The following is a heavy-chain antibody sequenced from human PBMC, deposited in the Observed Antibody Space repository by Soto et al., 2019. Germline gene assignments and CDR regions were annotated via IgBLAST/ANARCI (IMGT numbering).Heavy chain of an antibody. Sequence: ASVKVSCKASGYTFTSYGISWVRQAPGQGLEWMGWISAYNGNTNYAQKLQGRVTMTTDTSTSTAYMELRSLRSGDTAVYYCARGAYCSGGSCYSSAFNLSRQGTLLTL. V-gene: IGHV1-18*04. D-gene: IGHD2-15*01. J-gene: IGHJ3*01. CDR2: ISAYNGNT. CDR1: GYTFTSYG. CDR3: ARGAYCSGGSCYSSAFNL.